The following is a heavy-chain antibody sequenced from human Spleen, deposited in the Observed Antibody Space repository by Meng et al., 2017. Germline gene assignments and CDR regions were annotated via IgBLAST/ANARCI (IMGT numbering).Heavy chain of an antibody. CDR1: GDSGSSSDSY. J-gene: IGHJ5*02. Sequence: QVQLQESGPGLVKPSETPSLTWIVTGDSGSSSDSYWGWIRQSPGKGLEWIGCIGHSGFTYYTPSLESRVTVSVDTSRSQFSLELTSVTAADTAVYYCVRSRAWVRTGFDPWGQGTLVTVSS. CDR2: IGHSGFT. D-gene: IGHD1/OR15-1a*01. V-gene: IGHV4-39*01. CDR3: VRSRAWVRTGFDP.